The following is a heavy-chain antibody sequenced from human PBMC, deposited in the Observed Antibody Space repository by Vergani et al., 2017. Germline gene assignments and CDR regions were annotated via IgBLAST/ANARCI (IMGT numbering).Heavy chain of an antibody. CDR1: GFTFSSHG. D-gene: IGHD1-1*01. Sequence: QVQLVESEGGVVQPGRSLTLSCVASGFTFSSHGMHWVRQAPGKGLEWVAVIWYDGSNKYYGDSVKGRFTISRDNSKNTLYLQMNSLRVEDTAVYYCARWGNEKRLDSGRQGTLVTVSS. V-gene: IGHV3-33*01. CDR2: IWYDGSNK. J-gene: IGHJ5*01. CDR3: ARWGNEKRLDS.